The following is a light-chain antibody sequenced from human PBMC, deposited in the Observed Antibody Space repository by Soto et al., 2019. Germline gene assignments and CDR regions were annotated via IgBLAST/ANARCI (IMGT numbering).Light chain of an antibody. J-gene: IGLJ2*01. V-gene: IGLV6-57*04. CDR2: EDD. CDR3: QSYDTRTVV. CDR1: SDSIGSNA. Sequence: NFMLTQPHSVSESPGKTVTISCTRSSDSIGSNAVQWYQQRPGSAPTTVIYEDDQRPSGVPNRFAGSIDRSSNSASLTISGLQTEDEADYYCQSYDTRTVVFGGGTKLTVL.